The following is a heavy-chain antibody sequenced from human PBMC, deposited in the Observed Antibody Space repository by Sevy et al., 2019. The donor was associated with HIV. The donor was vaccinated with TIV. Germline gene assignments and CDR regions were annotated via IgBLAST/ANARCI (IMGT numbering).Heavy chain of an antibody. CDR3: ARKIVVVVAATPRYFDY. CDR2: INHSGST. Sequence: SETLSLTCAVYGGSFSGYYWSWIRQPPGKGLEWIGEINHSGSTNYNPSLKSRVTISVDTSKNQFSLKLSSVTAADTAVHYCARKIVVVVAATPRYFDYWGQGTLVTVSS. CDR1: GGSFSGYY. D-gene: IGHD2-15*01. V-gene: IGHV4-34*01. J-gene: IGHJ4*02.